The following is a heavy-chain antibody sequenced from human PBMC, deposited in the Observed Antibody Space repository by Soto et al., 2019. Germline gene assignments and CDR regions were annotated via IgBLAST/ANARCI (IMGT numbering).Heavy chain of an antibody. CDR2: IRGDGGQT. V-gene: IGHV3-23*01. CDR1: GFTFTSYG. J-gene: IGHJ4*02. D-gene: IGHD3-9*01. Sequence: GGSLRLSCTASGFTFTSYGMGWVRQAPGKGLQWVSTIRGDGGQTHYTDSVKGRFSISRDNSKNTVYLQMDSLRAEDTAMYFCARDVGLDSDDFFAYWGQGTQVNVS. CDR3: ARDVGLDSDDFFAY.